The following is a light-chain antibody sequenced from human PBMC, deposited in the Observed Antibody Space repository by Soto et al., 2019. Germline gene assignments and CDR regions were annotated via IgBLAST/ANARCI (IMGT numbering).Light chain of an antibody. Sequence: NFMLAQPLSVSESPGKTVTISCTRSSGSLASNYVQWYQQRPGSAPTTMIYEDNQRPSGVPDRFSGTIDSSSNSASLIISGLKTEDEADYYCQSYDSSSVVFGGGTKLTVL. V-gene: IGLV6-57*04. CDR3: QSYDSSSVV. CDR1: SGSLASNY. CDR2: EDN. J-gene: IGLJ2*01.